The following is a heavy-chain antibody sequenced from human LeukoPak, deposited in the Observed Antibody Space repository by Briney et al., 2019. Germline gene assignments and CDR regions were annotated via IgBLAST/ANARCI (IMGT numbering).Heavy chain of an antibody. CDR3: ARAKIDYSNFPSFDY. CDR2: IYTSGST. CDR1: GGSVSSGSYY. J-gene: IGHJ4*02. D-gene: IGHD4-11*01. Sequence: SETLSLTCTVSGGSVSSGSYYWTWIRQPAGKVLEWIGRIYTSGSTNYNPSLKSRVTISVDTSKNQFSLKLSSVTAADTAVYYCARAKIDYSNFPSFDYWGQGTLVTVSS. V-gene: IGHV4-61*10.